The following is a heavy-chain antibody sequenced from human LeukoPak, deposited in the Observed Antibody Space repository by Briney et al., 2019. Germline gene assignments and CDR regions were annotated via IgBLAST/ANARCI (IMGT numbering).Heavy chain of an antibody. D-gene: IGHD2-2*01. V-gene: IGHV1-8*03. CDR2: MNPNSGNT. Sequence: GASVKVSCKGSGYTFTSYDINWVRQATGQGLEWMGWMNPNSGNTGYAQKFQGRVTITRNTSISTAYMELSSLRSEDTAVYYCARGVRSSTLRPGGYYMDVWGKGTTVTVSS. CDR3: ARGVRSSTLRPGGYYMDV. CDR1: GYTFTSYD. J-gene: IGHJ6*03.